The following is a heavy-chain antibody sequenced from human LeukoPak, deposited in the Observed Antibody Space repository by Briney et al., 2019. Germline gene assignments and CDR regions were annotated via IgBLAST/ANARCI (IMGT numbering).Heavy chain of an antibody. J-gene: IGHJ4*02. D-gene: IGHD3-22*01. V-gene: IGHV3-30*18. CDR3: AKQGDYYDSSGYYAYYFDY. Sequence: GGSLRLSCAASGFTFSSYGMHWVRQAPGKGLEWVGVISSDGSNKYYADSVKGRFTISRDNSKNTLYLQMNSLRAEDTAVYYCAKQGDYYDSSGYYAYYFDYWGQGTLVTVSS. CDR1: GFTFSSYG. CDR2: ISSDGSNK.